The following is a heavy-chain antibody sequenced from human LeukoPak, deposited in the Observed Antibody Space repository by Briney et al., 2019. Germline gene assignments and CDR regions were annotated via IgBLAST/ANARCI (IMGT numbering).Heavy chain of an antibody. Sequence: GGSLRLSCAASGFTFSSYAMHWVRQAPGKGLEWVAVISYDGSNKYYADSVKGRFTISRDNAKNSLYLQMNSLRAEDTAVYYCASYLAAIENYWGQGALVTVSS. CDR2: ISYDGSNK. J-gene: IGHJ4*02. V-gene: IGHV3-30*04. D-gene: IGHD6-6*01. CDR1: GFTFSSYA. CDR3: ASYLAAIENY.